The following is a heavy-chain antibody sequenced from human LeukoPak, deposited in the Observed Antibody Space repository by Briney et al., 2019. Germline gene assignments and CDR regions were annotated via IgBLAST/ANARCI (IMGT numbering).Heavy chain of an antibody. V-gene: IGHV3-30-3*01. Sequence: GRSLRLSCAASGFTFSSYAMHWFRQAPGKGLEWVAVISYDGSNKYYADSVKGRFTISRDNSKNTLYLQMNSLRAEDTAVYYCARDHPKGYCTNGVCYTPIYWGQGTLVTVSS. D-gene: IGHD2-8*01. CDR1: GFTFSSYA. CDR3: ARDHPKGYCTNGVCYTPIY. CDR2: ISYDGSNK. J-gene: IGHJ4*02.